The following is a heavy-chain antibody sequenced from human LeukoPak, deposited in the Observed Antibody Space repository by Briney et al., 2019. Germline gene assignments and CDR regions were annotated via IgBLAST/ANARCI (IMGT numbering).Heavy chain of an antibody. CDR2: IYYSGST. CDR3: ARWVATPRGYFDY. Sequence: KPSETLSLTCAVYGGSFSGYYWSWIRQPPGKGLEWIGNIYYSGSTYYNPSLKSRVTISVDTSKNQFSLKLSSVTATDTAVYYCARWVATPRGYFDYWGQGTLVTVSS. CDR1: GGSFSGYY. J-gene: IGHJ4*02. V-gene: IGHV4-34*01. D-gene: IGHD5-12*01.